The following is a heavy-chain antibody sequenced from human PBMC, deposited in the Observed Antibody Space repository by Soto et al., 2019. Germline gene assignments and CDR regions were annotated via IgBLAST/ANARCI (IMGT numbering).Heavy chain of an antibody. CDR3: ARDITMVRGVIITAPLNYYYYGMDV. D-gene: IGHD3-10*01. J-gene: IGHJ6*02. CDR2: ISSSGSTI. V-gene: IGHV3-11*01. Sequence: QVQLVESGGGLVKPGGSLRLSCAASGFTFSDYYMSWIRQAPGKGLEWVSYISSSGSTIYYADSVKGRFTISRDNAKNSLYLQMNSLRAEDTAVYYCARDITMVRGVIITAPLNYYYYGMDVWGQGTTVTVSS. CDR1: GFTFSDYY.